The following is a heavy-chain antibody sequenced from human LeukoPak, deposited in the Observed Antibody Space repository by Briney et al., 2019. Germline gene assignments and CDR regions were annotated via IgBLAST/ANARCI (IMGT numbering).Heavy chain of an antibody. D-gene: IGHD6-13*01. Sequence: GGSLRLSRAASGFSLSAYGVPWVRQAPGKGLEWVAVIWYDGTSKDYADSVKGRFTFSRDNSKNTLYLQMNSLTVEDTAVYYCARSQSSSLIDYWGQGTLVTVSS. V-gene: IGHV3-33*01. CDR3: ARSQSSSLIDY. CDR1: GFSLSAYG. CDR2: IWYDGTSK. J-gene: IGHJ4*02.